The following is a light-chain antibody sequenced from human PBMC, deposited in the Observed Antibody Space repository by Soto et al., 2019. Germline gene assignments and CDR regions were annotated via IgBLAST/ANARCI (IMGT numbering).Light chain of an antibody. CDR3: MQALQTPYT. CDR2: SGS. CDR1: QSLLHSNGFNY. J-gene: IGKJ5*01. Sequence: DIVMTQSPLSLPVTPGEPASISCRSSQSLLHSNGFNYLAWYLQRPGQSAQVLIYSGSIRASGVPDRFSGSGSGTDFTLKISRVEAEDVGVYYCMQALQTPYTFGQGTRLEI. V-gene: IGKV2-28*01.